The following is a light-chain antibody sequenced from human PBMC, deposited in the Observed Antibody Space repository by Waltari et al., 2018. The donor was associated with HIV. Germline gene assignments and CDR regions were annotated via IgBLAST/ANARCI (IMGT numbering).Light chain of an antibody. CDR3: QKYDSAPWT. Sequence: DVQMTQYPPSLPASVGDRVIITCRASQDITNYLAWYQQKPGKAPALLIYGTSTLKSGVPPRFSGSGSGTDFTLTISGLRPEDAAIYYCQKYDSAPWTFGQGTKVDI. V-gene: IGKV1-27*01. J-gene: IGKJ1*01. CDR1: QDITNY. CDR2: GTS.